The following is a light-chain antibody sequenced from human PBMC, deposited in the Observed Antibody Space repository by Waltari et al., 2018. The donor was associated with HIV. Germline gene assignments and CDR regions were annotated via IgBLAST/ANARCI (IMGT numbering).Light chain of an antibody. CDR2: WAS. CDR3: QQYYSTPLT. CDR1: QSVLYSSNNKNY. Sequence: DIVMTQSPDSLAVSLGERATINCKSSQSVLYSSNNKNYLAWYQQKQGQSPKLRIYWASTREFGVPDRFSGSGSGTDFTLTISSLQAEDVAVYYCQQYYSTPLTFGGGTKVEIK. V-gene: IGKV4-1*01. J-gene: IGKJ4*01.